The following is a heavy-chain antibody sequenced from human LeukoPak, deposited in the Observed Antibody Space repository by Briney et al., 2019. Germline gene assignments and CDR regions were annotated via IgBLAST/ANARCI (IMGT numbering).Heavy chain of an antibody. CDR2: IIPIFGTA. Sequence: ASVKVSCKASGGTFSSYAISWVRQAPGQGLEWMGRIIPIFGTANYAQKFQGRVTITTDESTSTAYMELSSLRSEDTAVYYCARGVRGGSSDYWGQGTLVTVSS. V-gene: IGHV1-69*05. CDR1: GGTFSSYA. J-gene: IGHJ4*02. D-gene: IGHD3-16*01. CDR3: ARGVRGGSSDY.